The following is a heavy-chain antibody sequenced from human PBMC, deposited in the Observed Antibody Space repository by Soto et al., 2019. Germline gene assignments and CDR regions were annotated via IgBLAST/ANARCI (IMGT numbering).Heavy chain of an antibody. Sequence: QVQLVQSGAEVKKPGSSVRVSCKASGGTFSSNTLSWVRQAPGQGLEWMGRITPVLDMADYAQKFQDRLTITADKSTTTVYMELGSLRSEDTAIYYCARAISSGGRFSGMDVWGQGTTVTVSS. J-gene: IGHJ6*02. V-gene: IGHV1-69*02. CDR3: ARAISSGGRFSGMDV. CDR1: GGTFSSNT. D-gene: IGHD3-16*01. CDR2: ITPVLDMA.